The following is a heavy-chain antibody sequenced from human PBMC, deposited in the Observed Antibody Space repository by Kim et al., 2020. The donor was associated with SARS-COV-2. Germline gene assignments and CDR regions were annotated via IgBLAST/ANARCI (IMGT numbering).Heavy chain of an antibody. CDR3: ARAQKRWLQWGLWYFDY. D-gene: IGHD5-12*01. CDR2: INHSGST. Sequence: SETLSLTCAVYGGSFSGYYWSWIRQPPGKGLEWIGEINHSGSTNYNPSLKSRVTISVDTSKNQFSLKLSSVTAADTAVYYCARAQKRWLQWGLWYFDYWGQGTLVTVSS. J-gene: IGHJ4*02. CDR1: GGSFSGYY. V-gene: IGHV4-34*01.